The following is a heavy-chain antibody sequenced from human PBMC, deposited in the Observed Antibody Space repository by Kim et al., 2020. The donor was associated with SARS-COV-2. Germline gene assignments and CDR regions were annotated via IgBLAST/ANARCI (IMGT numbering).Heavy chain of an antibody. V-gene: IGHV1-3*01. D-gene: IGHD2-8*01. Sequence: ASVKVSCKASGYIFTDYALHRVRQAPGQSLEWIGWINAGTGNTKYSPTFQDRVIITRDSSAATAYMELSSLKSEDTAMYYCARDRNGPDYWGQGTRVTVS. CDR2: INAGTGNT. CDR1: GYIFTDYA. J-gene: IGHJ4*02. CDR3: ARDRNGPDY.